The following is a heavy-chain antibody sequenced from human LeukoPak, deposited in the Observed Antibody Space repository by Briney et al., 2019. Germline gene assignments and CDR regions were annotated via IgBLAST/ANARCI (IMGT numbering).Heavy chain of an antibody. J-gene: IGHJ4*02. CDR2: IKEDGSEI. CDR3: ARGDRTVFDY. Sequence: GGSLRLSCAASGFTLSFYWMSWVRQAPGKGLEWVANIKEDGSEIYYVDSVKGRFTISRDNAKNSLYLQMNSLRAEDTAVYYCARGDRTVFDYWGQGTLVTVSS. CDR1: GFTLSFYW. V-gene: IGHV3-7*05. D-gene: IGHD1-14*01.